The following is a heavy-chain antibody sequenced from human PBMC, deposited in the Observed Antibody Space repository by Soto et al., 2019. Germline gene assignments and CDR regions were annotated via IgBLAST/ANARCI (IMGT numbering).Heavy chain of an antibody. CDR3: ARTWFGEPFYYYGMDV. D-gene: IGHD3-10*01. CDR1: GGTFSSYA. CDR2: INPIFGTA. Sequence: QVQLVESGAEVKKPGSSVKVSCKASGGTFSSYAISWVRQAPGQGLEWMGGINPIFGTANYAQKFQGRVTITADESTSTAYMELSSLRSEDTAVYYCARTWFGEPFYYYGMDVWGQGTTVTVSS. V-gene: IGHV1-69*01. J-gene: IGHJ6*02.